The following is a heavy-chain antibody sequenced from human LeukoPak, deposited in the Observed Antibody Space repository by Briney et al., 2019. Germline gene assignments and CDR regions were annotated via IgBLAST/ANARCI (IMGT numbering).Heavy chain of an antibody. J-gene: IGHJ5*02. V-gene: IGHV4-59*05. Sequence: SETLSLTCTVSGGSISSYYWSWIRQPAGKGLEWIGSIYYSGSTYYNPSLKSRVTISVDTSKNQFSLKLSSVTAADTAVYYCARPMTTVTTGNWFDPWGQGTLVTVSS. CDR1: GGSISSYY. D-gene: IGHD4-17*01. CDR2: IYYSGST. CDR3: ARPMTTVTTGNWFDP.